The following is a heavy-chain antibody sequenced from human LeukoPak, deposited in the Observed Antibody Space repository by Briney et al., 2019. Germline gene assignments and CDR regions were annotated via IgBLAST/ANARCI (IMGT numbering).Heavy chain of an antibody. J-gene: IGHJ4*02. CDR2: ITSGVGIT. D-gene: IGHD3-10*01. V-gene: IGHV3-23*01. CDR1: GLTFSSYD. CDR3: AKGDYYDFDY. Sequence: GSLRLSCAASGLTFSSYDMSWVRQAPGKGLEWVSIITSGVGITYYADSVKGRFTVSRDNSKSTLYLPMNSLRAEDTAVYYCAKGDYYDFDYWGQGTLVTVSS.